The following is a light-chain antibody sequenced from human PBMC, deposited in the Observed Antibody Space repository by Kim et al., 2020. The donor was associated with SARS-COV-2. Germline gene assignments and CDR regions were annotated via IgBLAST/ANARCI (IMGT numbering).Light chain of an antibody. J-gene: IGLJ1*01. V-gene: IGLV2-18*02. CDR3: TSYTRSSTYV. CDR1: SNDVGYYNR. Sequence: QSALTQPPSVSGSPGQSVSISCTGTSNDVGYYNRVSWYQQPPGTAPKLLINEVYNRPSGVPDRFSGSKSGNTASLTISGLQAEDEADYYCTSYTRSSTYVFGTGTKVTVL. CDR2: EVY.